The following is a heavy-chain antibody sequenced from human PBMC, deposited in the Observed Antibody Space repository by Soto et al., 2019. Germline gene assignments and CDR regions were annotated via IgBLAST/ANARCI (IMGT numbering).Heavy chain of an antibody. CDR2: MNPRSGNT. CDR3: TRGLGGGGLRPFDY. Sequence: ASVKVSCKASGYTFSSYDINWARQATGQGLEWVGWMNPRSGNTGYAQKFQGRVRMTRKTSITTAYMELNSLRSEDTAVYYCTRGLGGGGLRPFDYWGQGSLVPVSS. J-gene: IGHJ4*02. V-gene: IGHV1-8*01. CDR1: GYTFSSYD. D-gene: IGHD2-21*01.